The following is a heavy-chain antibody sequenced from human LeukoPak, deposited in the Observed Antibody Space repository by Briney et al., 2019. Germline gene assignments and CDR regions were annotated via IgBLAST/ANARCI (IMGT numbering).Heavy chain of an antibody. CDR1: GGSISSSNW. V-gene: IGHV4-4*02. D-gene: IGHD2-2*01. J-gene: IGHJ6*04. CDR3: ASLVVPAAMGGGTNYYYYYGMDV. CDR2: IYHSGST. Sequence: SETLSLTRAVSGGSISSSNWWSWVRQPPGKGLEWIGEIYHSGSTNYNPSLKSRVTISVDKSKNQFSLKLSSVTAADTAVYYCASLVVPAAMGGGTNYYYYYGMDVWGKGTTVTVSS.